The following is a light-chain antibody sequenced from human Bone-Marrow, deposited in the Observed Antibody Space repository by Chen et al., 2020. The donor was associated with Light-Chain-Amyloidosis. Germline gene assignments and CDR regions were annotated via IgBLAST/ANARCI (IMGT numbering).Light chain of an antibody. CDR2: AAS. J-gene: IGKJ5*01. Sequence: DIQMTQSPSSLSASVGDRVTIPCRASHSINTYLNWYQHRPGKAPKLLIHAASTLHGGVPSRFSGSGSGTDFTLTITSLKPEDLATYYWQQTFMTPRAFGQGARLEIK. V-gene: IGKV1-39*01. CDR3: QQTFMTPRA. CDR1: HSINTY.